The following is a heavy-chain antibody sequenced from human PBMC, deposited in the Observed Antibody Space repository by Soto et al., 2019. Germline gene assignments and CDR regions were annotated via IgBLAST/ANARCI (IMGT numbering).Heavy chain of an antibody. CDR3: ARSTYYDIVTAPQLLDP. V-gene: IGHV4-31*03. CDR2: IYYSGST. J-gene: IGHJ5*02. CDR1: GGSISSGGYY. D-gene: IGHD3-9*01. Sequence: QVQLQESGPGLVKPSQTLSLTCTVSGGSISSGGYYWSWIRQNPGKGLVWIGYIYYSGSTYYNPSLKSRVTISVDTSKNQFSLKLSSVTAADTAVYYCARSTYYDIVTAPQLLDPWGQGTLVTVSS.